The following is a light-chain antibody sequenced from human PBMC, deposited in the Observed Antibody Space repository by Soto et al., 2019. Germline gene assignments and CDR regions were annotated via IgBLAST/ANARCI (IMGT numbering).Light chain of an antibody. Sequence: VLTQSPGTLSLSPGERATLSCRASQSVSRYLAWYQQKPGQAPRLLIYDASNRATGIPARFSGSGSGTDFTLTISRLEPEDFAVYYCQQRSNWPITFGQGTRLEIK. J-gene: IGKJ5*01. CDR2: DAS. CDR3: QQRSNWPIT. CDR1: QSVSRY. V-gene: IGKV3-11*01.